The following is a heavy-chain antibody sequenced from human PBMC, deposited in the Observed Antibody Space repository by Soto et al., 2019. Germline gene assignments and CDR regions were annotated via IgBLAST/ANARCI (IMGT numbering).Heavy chain of an antibody. D-gene: IGHD4-17*01. J-gene: IGHJ4*02. CDR3: AKDLPDDYGDPRPFFDY. CDR2: ISGSGGST. V-gene: IGHV3-23*01. Sequence: GGSLRLSCAASGFTFSSYAMSWVRQAPGKGLEWVSAISGSGGSTYYADSVKGRFTISRDNSKNTLYLQMNSLRAEDTAVYYCAKDLPDDYGDPRPFFDYWGQGTLVTVSS. CDR1: GFTFSSYA.